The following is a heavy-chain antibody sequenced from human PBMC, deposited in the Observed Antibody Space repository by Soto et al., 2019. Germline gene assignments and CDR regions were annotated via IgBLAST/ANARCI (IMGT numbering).Heavy chain of an antibody. V-gene: IGHV1-69*06. CDR1: GDTFTTNS. J-gene: IGHJ4*02. Sequence: QVQLVQSGAEVKKPGSSVKVSCKASGDTFTTNSLNWVRQAHGQGLEWMGGIIPVVGTTKYAQKYQDRVNITGDKATNTAYMELSSLKSDDTAVYYCARGLLYATTYVDYGGQGTPVTVSS. CDR2: IIPVVGTT. CDR3: ARGLLYATTYVDY. D-gene: IGHD2-8*01.